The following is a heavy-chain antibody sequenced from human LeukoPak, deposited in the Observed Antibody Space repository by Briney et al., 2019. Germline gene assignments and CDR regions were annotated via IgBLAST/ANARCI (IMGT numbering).Heavy chain of an antibody. CDR2: IGVSGIT. Sequence: GGSLRLSCVASGLTFSSNSMSWVRQPPGMGLEWVSGIGVSGITVYADSVKGRLTISRDNSKNTLYLQMNNLRAEDTALYYCAKGFSVRGRFDPWGQGTQVTVSS. V-gene: IGHV3-23*01. J-gene: IGHJ5*02. CDR1: GLTFSSNS. D-gene: IGHD2-15*01. CDR3: AKGFSVRGRFDP.